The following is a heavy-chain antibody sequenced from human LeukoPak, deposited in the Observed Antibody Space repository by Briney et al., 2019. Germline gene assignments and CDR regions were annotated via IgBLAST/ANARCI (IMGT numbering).Heavy chain of an antibody. CDR2: IYYSGST. J-gene: IGHJ4*02. Sequence: SETLSLTCTVSGGSISSGGYYWSWIRQHPGTGLEWIGYIYYSGSTYYNPSLKSRVTISVDTSKNQFSLKLSSVTAADTAVYYCARDVAVAGMSVVDYWGQGTLVTVSS. CDR1: GGSISSGGYY. D-gene: IGHD6-19*01. CDR3: ARDVAVAGMSVVDY. V-gene: IGHV4-31*03.